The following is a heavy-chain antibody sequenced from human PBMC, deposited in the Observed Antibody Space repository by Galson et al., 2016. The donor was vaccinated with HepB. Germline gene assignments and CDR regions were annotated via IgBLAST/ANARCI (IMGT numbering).Heavy chain of an antibody. J-gene: IGHJ6*03. CDR2: ISYEGSNK. V-gene: IGHV3-30-3*01. D-gene: IGHD2-21*02. CDR1: GFTFSSYA. CDR3: ARSLTAAYHYYYMDV. Sequence: SLRLSCAASGFTFSSYAMHWVRQAPGKGLEWVAVISYEGSNKYYADSVKGRFTISRDNSKNTLYLQMNSLRAEDTAVYYCARSLTAAYHYYYMDVWGKGTTVTVSS.